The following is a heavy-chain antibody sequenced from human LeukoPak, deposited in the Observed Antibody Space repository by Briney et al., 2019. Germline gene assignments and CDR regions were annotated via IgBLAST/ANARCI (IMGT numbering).Heavy chain of an antibody. D-gene: IGHD2-21*02. V-gene: IGHV1-18*01. CDR1: DYTFTSYG. Sequence: ASVKVSCKASDYTFTSYGISWVRQAPGQGLEWMGWISGYNGNTNYAQKVQGRVTMTTDTSTSTAYMELSSLRSEDTAVYFCAREMVNCDGDCPNDSWGQGTTVTVSS. CDR2: ISGYNGNT. CDR3: AREMVNCDGDCPNDS. J-gene: IGHJ6*02.